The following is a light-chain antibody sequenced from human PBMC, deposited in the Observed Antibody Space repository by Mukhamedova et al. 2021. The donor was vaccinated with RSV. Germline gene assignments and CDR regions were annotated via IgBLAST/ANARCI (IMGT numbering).Light chain of an antibody. J-gene: IGKJ5*01. CDR2: DAS. Sequence: QSVSSYLAWYQQKPGQAPRLLIYDASNRATGIPARFSGSGSGTDFTLTISSLQPDDFAVDYCQQRSNWPPITFGQGTRLEI. CDR3: QQRSNWPPIT. V-gene: IGKV3-11*01. CDR1: QSVSSY.